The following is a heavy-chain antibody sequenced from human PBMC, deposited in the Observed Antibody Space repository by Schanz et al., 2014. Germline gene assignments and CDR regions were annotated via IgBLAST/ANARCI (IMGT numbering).Heavy chain of an antibody. CDR3: ARVSRGGVFDF. D-gene: IGHD3-3*01. Sequence: QVQLRESGPRLVKPSETLSLNCTVSGDSMKSHYWTWIRQPAGQGLEWVGRIFTGGSSDYNRSFKSRIPMFIDPSKKFFSLNLNSVTAADTAFYFCARVSRGGVFDFWGPGILVTVSS. J-gene: IGHJ4*02. CDR1: GDSMKSHY. CDR2: IFTGGSS. V-gene: IGHV4-4*07.